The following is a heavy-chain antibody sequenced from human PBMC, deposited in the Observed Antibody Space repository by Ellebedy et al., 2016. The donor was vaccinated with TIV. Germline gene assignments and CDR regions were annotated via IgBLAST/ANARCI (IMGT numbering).Heavy chain of an antibody. CDR3: ARDRDGSRGEGWFDT. D-gene: IGHD3-10*01. Sequence: GSLRLSCAVYGGSFSGYYWAWIRQPPGRGLEWIGEVYQNGDTNYNTSLKSRLTISMDTSKNQFSLNLRSVTAVDTAVYYCARDRDGSRGEGWFDTWGQGTLVTVSS. CDR1: GGSFSGYY. J-gene: IGHJ5*02. CDR2: VYQNGDT. V-gene: IGHV4-34*01.